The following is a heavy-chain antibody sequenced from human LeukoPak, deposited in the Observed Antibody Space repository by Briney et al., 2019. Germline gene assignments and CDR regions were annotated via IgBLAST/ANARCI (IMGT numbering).Heavy chain of an antibody. D-gene: IGHD6-13*01. CDR1: GGPISSYY. J-gene: IGHJ4*02. Sequence: SETLSLTCTVSGGPISSYYWSWLRQPPGKGLEWIGYIYYSGSTNYNPSLKSRVTISVDTSKNQFSLKLSSVTAADTAVYYCARGRSSSYGAFKPFDYWGQGTLVTVSS. V-gene: IGHV4-59*01. CDR2: IYYSGST. CDR3: ARGRSSSYGAFKPFDY.